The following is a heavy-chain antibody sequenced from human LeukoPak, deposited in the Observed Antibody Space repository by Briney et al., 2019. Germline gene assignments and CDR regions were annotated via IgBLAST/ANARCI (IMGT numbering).Heavy chain of an antibody. D-gene: IGHD6-19*01. CDR2: INVKSGAT. CDR3: ARVGRESSTGWLDD. V-gene: IGHV1-2*06. Sequence: ASVKVSCKASGYTFIGYYFNWVRQAPGQGPEWMGRINVKSGATDYAQKFQGRVTVTRDTSISTAYMELSSLRSDDTAVYYCARVGRESSTGWLDDWGQGTLVTVSS. CDR1: GYTFIGYY. J-gene: IGHJ5*02.